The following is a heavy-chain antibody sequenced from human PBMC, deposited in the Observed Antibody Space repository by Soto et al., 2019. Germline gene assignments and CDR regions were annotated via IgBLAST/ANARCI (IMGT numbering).Heavy chain of an antibody. Sequence: EVQLLESGEGLVQPGGSLRLSCEASGFTFSSYARTWVRQAPAQGLEWVSGISGSGGGTYYADSVKGRFTISRDSSKNTLYLQMDSLRAEDTAVYYCAKKTDSSSPWGALDIWGQGTMVSVSS. CDR2: ISGSGGGT. J-gene: IGHJ3*02. CDR3: AKKTDSSSPWGALDI. V-gene: IGHV3-23*01. D-gene: IGHD6-6*01. CDR1: GFTFSSYA.